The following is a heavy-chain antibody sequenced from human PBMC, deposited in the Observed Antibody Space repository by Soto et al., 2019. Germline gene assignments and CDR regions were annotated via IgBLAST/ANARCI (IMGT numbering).Heavy chain of an antibody. Sequence: PSETLSLTCTVSGGSISSGDYYWSWIRQPPGKGLEWIGYIYYSGSTNYNPSLKSRVTISVDTSKNQFSLKLSSVTAADTAVYYCAREGAVRSSSSPGWFDPWGQGTLVTVSS. CDR2: IYYSGST. D-gene: IGHD6-6*01. CDR3: AREGAVRSSSSPGWFDP. V-gene: IGHV4-61*08. J-gene: IGHJ5*02. CDR1: GGSISSGDYY.